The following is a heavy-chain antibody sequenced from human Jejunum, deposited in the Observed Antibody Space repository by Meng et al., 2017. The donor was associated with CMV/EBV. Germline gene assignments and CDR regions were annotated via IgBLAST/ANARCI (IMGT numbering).Heavy chain of an antibody. V-gene: IGHV3-53*01. J-gene: IGHJ4*02. CDR1: GFIIRMDY. Sequence: LRGDAGGDLFPQRGSLLLSCHDFGFIIRMDYITRVRQAPGESLEWVSVIFSHEGTRYADSAKGRFTISIDNSKNTVYLQMNDLGVEDTAVYYCTRDPLLPKLLWGQGTLVTVSS. CDR3: TRDPLLPKLL. CDR2: IFSHEGT. D-gene: IGHD2-15*01.